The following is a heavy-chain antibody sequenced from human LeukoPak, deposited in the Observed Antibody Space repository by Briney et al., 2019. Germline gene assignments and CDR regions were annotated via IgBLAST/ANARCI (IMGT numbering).Heavy chain of an antibody. J-gene: IGHJ4*02. CDR3: ARRGGSNYGHDY. D-gene: IGHD5-18*01. V-gene: IGHV4-39*01. Sequence: SETLSLTCTVSGGSISSSSSYWGWIRQPPGKGLEWIGNVYYSGTTYYNPSLKSRVTISVDTSKNQFSLKLSSVTAADTAVYYCARRGGSNYGHDYWGLGTLVTVSS. CDR1: GGSISSSSSY. CDR2: VYYSGTT.